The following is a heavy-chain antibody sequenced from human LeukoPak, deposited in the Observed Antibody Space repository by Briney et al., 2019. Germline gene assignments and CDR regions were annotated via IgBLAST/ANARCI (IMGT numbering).Heavy chain of an antibody. D-gene: IGHD6-19*01. CDR2: IYHSGSA. CDR1: GYSISSGYY. CDR3: ARDNPRTTGYSSGSSFDF. J-gene: IGHJ4*02. V-gene: IGHV4-38-2*02. Sequence: SETLSLTCTVSGYSISSGYYWGWIRQPPGKGLEWIGNIYHSGSAYYNPSLKSRATISIDNAKNQFSLKVRSVTAADTAVYFCARDNPRTTGYSSGSSFDFWGQGTLVTVSS.